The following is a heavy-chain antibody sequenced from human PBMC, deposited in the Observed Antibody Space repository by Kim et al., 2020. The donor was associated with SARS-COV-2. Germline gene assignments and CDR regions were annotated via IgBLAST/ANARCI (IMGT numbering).Heavy chain of an antibody. V-gene: IGHV4-34*01. CDR3: ASPSVTSMVGAFEI. D-gene: IGHD3-10*02. CDR2: INHSGST. CDR1: GGSFSGYY. Sequence: SQTLSLTCAVYGGSFSGYYWSWIRQPPGKGLEWIGEINHSGSTNYNPSLKSRVTISVDTSKNQFSLKLSSVTAADTAVYYCASPSVTSMVGAFEIWGQGTMVTVSS. J-gene: IGHJ3*02.